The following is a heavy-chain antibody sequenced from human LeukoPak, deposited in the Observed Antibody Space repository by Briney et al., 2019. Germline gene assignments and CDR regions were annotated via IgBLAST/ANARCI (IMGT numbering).Heavy chain of an antibody. D-gene: IGHD5-12*01. V-gene: IGHV1-2*02. CDR1: GYTFTGYY. CDR2: INPNSGGT. CDR3: ARECSGYAPGRYGMDV. Sequence: ASVKVSCKASGYTFTGYYMHWVRQAPGQGLEWMGWINPNSGGTNYAQKFQGRVTMTRDTSISTAYMELSRLRSDDTAVYYCARECSGYAPGRYGMDVWGQGTTVTVSS. J-gene: IGHJ6*02.